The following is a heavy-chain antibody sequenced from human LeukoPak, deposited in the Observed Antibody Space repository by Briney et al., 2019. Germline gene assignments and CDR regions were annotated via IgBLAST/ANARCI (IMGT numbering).Heavy chain of an antibody. D-gene: IGHD1-26*01. J-gene: IGHJ1*01. CDR3: VGDPTTNRFQYFQY. CDR2: MDRHTDI. Sequence: PGGSLRLSCTASGFTFRNFGVNWVRQAPGKGLEWVSCMDRHTDIYYANSVRGRFTISRDNAKNSVFLQMNRLTVEDTAVYYCVGDPTTNRFQYFQYWGQGALVTVSS. CDR1: GFTFRNFG. V-gene: IGHV3-21*04.